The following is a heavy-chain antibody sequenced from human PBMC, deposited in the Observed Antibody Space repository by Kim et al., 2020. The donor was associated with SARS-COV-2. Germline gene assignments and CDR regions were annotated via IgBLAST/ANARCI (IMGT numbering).Heavy chain of an antibody. J-gene: IGHJ5*02. CDR1: GGSISSYY. Sequence: SETLSLTCTVSGGSISSYYWSWIRQPAGKGLEWIGRIYTSGSTNYNPSLKSRVTMSVDTSKNQFSLKLSSVTAADTAVYYCARGMTTVTPNWFDPWGQGTLVTVSS. D-gene: IGHD4-17*01. CDR3: ARGMTTVTPNWFDP. CDR2: IYTSGST. V-gene: IGHV4-4*07.